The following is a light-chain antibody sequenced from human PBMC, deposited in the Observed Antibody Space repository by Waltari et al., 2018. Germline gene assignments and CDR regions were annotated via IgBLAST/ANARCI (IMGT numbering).Light chain of an antibody. CDR2: DDT. V-gene: IGLV3-21*03. CDR1: DIGGQR. CDR3: QLWDRSKSHVT. J-gene: IGLJ2*01. Sequence: YLLTQSPSVSVAPGTTARIPCGGDDIGGQRVHWYQQKPGQAPVLVVSDDTNRPSGVPERFFGSKSVNTATLTIGRVEAGDEADYYCQLWDRSKSHVTFGGGTKLTVL.